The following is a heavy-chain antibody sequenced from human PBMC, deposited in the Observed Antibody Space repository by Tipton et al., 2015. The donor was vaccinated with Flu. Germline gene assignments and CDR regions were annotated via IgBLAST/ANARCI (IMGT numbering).Heavy chain of an antibody. J-gene: IGHJ4*02. D-gene: IGHD5-24*01. Sequence: QVQLVQSGAEVKNPGASVKVSCKASGYTFTTDDINWVRQAAGQGLEWTGWMDPNNGNIGYAQSFQGRVTFTRDTSKSTAYMELTGLKSEDTAVYYCGRGYKALALWGQGTLVTVSS. V-gene: IGHV1-8*01. CDR1: GYTFTTDD. CDR2: MDPNNGNI. CDR3: GRGYKALAL.